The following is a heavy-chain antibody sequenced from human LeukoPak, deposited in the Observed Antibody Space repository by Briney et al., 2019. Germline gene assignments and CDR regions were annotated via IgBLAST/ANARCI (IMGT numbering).Heavy chain of an antibody. Sequence: ASVKVSCKASGYTFTSYAMNWVRQAPGQGLEWMGRINPNSGGTNYAQKFQGRVTMTRDTSISTAYMELSRLRSDDTAVYYCASGIANYGTFDYWGQGTLVTVSS. V-gene: IGHV1-2*06. CDR3: ASGIANYGTFDY. J-gene: IGHJ4*02. CDR2: INPNSGGT. D-gene: IGHD4/OR15-4a*01. CDR1: GYTFTSYA.